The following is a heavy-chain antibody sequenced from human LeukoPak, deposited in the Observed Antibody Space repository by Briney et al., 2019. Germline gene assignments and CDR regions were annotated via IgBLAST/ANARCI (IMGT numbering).Heavy chain of an antibody. CDR3: ARAPGWLPFDF. V-gene: IGHV3-48*03. CDR1: GFTFSSYE. CDR2: ISSSGSTI. J-gene: IGHJ4*02. Sequence: GGSLRLSCAASGFTFSSYEMNWVRQAPGKGLEWISFISSSGSTIYYADSVKGRFTISRDNAKNSLYLQMNSLRAEDTAVYYCARAPGWLPFDFWGQGTLVTVSS. D-gene: IGHD5-24*01.